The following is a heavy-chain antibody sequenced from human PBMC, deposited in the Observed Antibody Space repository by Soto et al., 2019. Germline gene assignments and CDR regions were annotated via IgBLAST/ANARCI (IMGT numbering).Heavy chain of an antibody. D-gene: IGHD2-21*02. V-gene: IGHV3-30*18. CDR1: GFTFSNYG. Sequence: QVQLVESGGGVVQPGRSLRLSCAASGFTFSNYGMHWERQAPGKGLEWVALISYDGSNKYYADSVKGRFTISRDNSKNTLYLPMNSLRAEDTAVYYCAQVPRLPYYFDYLGQGTLVTVYS. CDR3: AQVPRLPYYFDY. J-gene: IGHJ4*02. CDR2: ISYDGSNK.